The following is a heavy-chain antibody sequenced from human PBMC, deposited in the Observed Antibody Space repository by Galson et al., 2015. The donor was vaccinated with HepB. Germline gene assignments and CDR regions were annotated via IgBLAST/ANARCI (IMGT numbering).Heavy chain of an antibody. CDR2: TSAYNGNT. V-gene: IGHV1-18*04. Sequence: SVKVSCKASNHTFTNYTFTWVRQAPGQGLEWMGWTSAYNGNTNYAMKLQGRVTMTTDKSTSTAYTELRSLRSDDTAVYYCARVSPQLLGKYFDYWGQGTLVTVSS. CDR3: ARVSPQLLGKYFDY. J-gene: IGHJ4*02. D-gene: IGHD6-19*01. CDR1: NHTFTNYT.